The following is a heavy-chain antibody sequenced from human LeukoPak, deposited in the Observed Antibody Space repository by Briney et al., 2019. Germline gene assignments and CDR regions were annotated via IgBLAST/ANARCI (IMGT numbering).Heavy chain of an antibody. CDR2: ISGSGGST. CDR1: GFTFSSYA. Sequence: GGSLRLSCAASGFTFSSYAMSWVRQAPGKGLEWVSAISGSGGSTYYADSVKGRFTISRDNSKNTLYLQMNSLRAEDTAVYYCAKDPVEYSGSYLYYFDYWGQGTLVTVSS. V-gene: IGHV3-23*01. J-gene: IGHJ4*02. CDR3: AKDPVEYSGSYLYYFDY. D-gene: IGHD1-26*01.